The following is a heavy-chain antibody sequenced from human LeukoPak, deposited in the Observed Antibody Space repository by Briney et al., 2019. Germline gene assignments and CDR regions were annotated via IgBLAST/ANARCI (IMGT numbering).Heavy chain of an antibody. D-gene: IGHD6-19*01. CDR2: IIPIFGTA. J-gene: IGHJ4*02. Sequence: GASVKVSCKASGGTFSSYAISWVRQAPGQGLEWMGGIIPIFGTANYAQKFQGRVTITADESTSTAYMELSSLRSEDTAVYYCAREKRAVAGLDYWGQGTLVTVSS. V-gene: IGHV1-69*13. CDR3: AREKRAVAGLDY. CDR1: GGTFSSYA.